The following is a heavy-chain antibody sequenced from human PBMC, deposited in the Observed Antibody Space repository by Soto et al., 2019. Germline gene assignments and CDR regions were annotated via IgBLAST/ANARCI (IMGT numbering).Heavy chain of an antibody. CDR2: IWYDGSNK. CDR1: GFTFSSYG. J-gene: IGHJ4*02. V-gene: IGHV3-33*01. Sequence: QVQLVESGGGVVQPGRSLRLSCAASGFTFSSYGMHWVRQAPGKGLEWVAVIWYDGSNKYYADSVKGRFTISRDNSKNTLNLQMTSLRAEARAVYSWAGSGPVADPYYFASWGQGTLVTVSS. CDR3: AGSGPVADPYYFAS. D-gene: IGHD6-19*01.